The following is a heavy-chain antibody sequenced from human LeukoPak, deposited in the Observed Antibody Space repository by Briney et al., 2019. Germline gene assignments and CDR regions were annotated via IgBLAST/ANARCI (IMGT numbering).Heavy chain of an antibody. V-gene: IGHV3-33*01. J-gene: IGHJ4*02. CDR2: IWYDGSNK. CDR3: ARDPTGYCRGGSCYPAY. Sequence: QPGGSLRLSCAASGFTFSSYGMHWVRQAPGKGLEWVALIWYDGSNKYYADSVKGRFTISRDNSKNTLYLQMNSLRAEDTAVYYCARDPTGYCRGGSCYPAYWGQGTLVTVSS. D-gene: IGHD2-15*01. CDR1: GFTFSSYG.